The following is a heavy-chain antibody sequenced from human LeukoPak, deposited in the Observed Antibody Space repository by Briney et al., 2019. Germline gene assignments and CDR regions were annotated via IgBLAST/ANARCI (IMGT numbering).Heavy chain of an antibody. CDR1: GFTFSSYG. V-gene: IGHV3-23*01. CDR2: IVGSGGST. D-gene: IGHD1-26*01. Sequence: GGSLRLSCAAPGFTFSSYGMSWVRQAPGKGLEWVSSIVGSGGSTYYADSVKGRFTISTDNFKNTLYLQMNGLRAEDTALYFCAKGHIEGRYLYFDSWGQGTLVTVSS. J-gene: IGHJ4*02. CDR3: AKGHIEGRYLYFDS.